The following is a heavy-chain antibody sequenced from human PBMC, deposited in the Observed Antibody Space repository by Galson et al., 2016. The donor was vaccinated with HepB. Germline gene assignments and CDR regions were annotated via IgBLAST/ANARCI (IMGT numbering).Heavy chain of an antibody. CDR2: ISGSGGST. CDR1: GFTFSKYA. D-gene: IGHD3-10*01. Sequence: SLRLSCAASGFTFSKYAMTWVRQAPGKGLEWVSAISGSGGSTHYADSVKGRFTISRDNSKNTLYLQMNSLGAEDTAVYYCAKDFLLWFGEGFFDYWGQGTLVTVSP. CDR3: AKDFLLWFGEGFFDY. V-gene: IGHV3-23*01. J-gene: IGHJ4*02.